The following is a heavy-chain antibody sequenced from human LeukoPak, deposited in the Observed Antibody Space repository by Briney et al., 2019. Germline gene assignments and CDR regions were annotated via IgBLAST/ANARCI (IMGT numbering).Heavy chain of an antibody. D-gene: IGHD6-19*01. CDR2: INPDGTTT. V-gene: IGHV3-74*01. J-gene: IGHJ4*02. CDR3: ARVSIGWYSFDY. CDR1: GFTFSTYW. Sequence: AGGSLRLSCAASGFTFSTYWMHWVRQAPGKGLVWVSRINPDGTTTSYADPVKGRFTISRDNAKDTVYLQMNSLRAEDTAVYYCARVSIGWYSFDYWGQGTLVTVSS.